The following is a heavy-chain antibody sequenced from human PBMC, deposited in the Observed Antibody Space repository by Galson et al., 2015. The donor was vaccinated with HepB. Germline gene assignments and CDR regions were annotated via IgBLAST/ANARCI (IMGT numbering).Heavy chain of an antibody. V-gene: IGHV4-59*08. CDR2: IYYSGST. CDR3: ARLRLHPHSLIYYYYGMDV. J-gene: IGHJ6*02. Sequence: ETLSLTCTVSGGSISSYYWSWIRQPPGKGLEWIGYIYYSGSTNYNPSLKSRVTISVDTSKNQFSLKLSSVTAADTAVYYCARLRLHPHSLIYYYYGMDVWGQGTTVTVSS. D-gene: IGHD4-11*01. CDR1: GGSISSYY.